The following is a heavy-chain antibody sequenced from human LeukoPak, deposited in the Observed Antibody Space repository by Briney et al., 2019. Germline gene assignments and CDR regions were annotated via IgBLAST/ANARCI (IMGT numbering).Heavy chain of an antibody. D-gene: IGHD3-22*01. CDR1: GGTFSSYA. CDR2: IIPILGIA. Sequence: SVTVSCKASGGTFSSYAISWVRQAPGQGLEWMGRIIPILGIANYAQKFQGRVTITADKSTSTAYMELSSLRSEDTAVYYCAREIANYYDSSGYYPKFDYWGQGTLVTVSS. J-gene: IGHJ4*02. V-gene: IGHV1-69*04. CDR3: AREIANYYDSSGYYPKFDY.